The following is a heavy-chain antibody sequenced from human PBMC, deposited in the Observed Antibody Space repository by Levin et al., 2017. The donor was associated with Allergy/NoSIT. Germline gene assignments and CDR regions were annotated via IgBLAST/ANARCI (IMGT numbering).Heavy chain of an antibody. Sequence: ETLSLTCAASGFIFSNYDMNWVRQAPGKGLEWVSSITVKSDYIYYADSVKGRFTISRDNAKNSVFLQMNSLRVEDTAVYYCAKVGSSGTALRTNWFDIWGQGTLVTVS. CDR3: AKVGSSGTALRTNWFDI. J-gene: IGHJ5*02. D-gene: IGHD6-19*01. CDR2: ITVKSDYI. V-gene: IGHV3-21*01. CDR1: GFIFSNYD.